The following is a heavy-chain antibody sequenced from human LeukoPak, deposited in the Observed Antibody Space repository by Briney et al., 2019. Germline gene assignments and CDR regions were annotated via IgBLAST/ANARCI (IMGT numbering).Heavy chain of an antibody. CDR2: IFFNGTT. CDR3: TRQDDQDHGDPNWFDP. D-gene: IGHD4-17*01. CDR1: GVSNNTGSYG. V-gene: IGHV4-39*01. Sequence: SEALSLTGSFSGVSNNTGSYGWPWIRQTPGKEREFIARIFFNGTTFYNPSRNCRVTISVDNFNDQFSLRLTSVTAADTAIYCCTRQDDQDHGDPNWFDPWGQGILVTVSS. J-gene: IGHJ5*02.